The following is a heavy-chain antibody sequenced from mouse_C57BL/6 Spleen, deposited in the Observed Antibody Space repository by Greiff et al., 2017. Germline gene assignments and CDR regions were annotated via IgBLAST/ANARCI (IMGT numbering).Heavy chain of an antibody. CDR2: INPNNGGT. J-gene: IGHJ4*01. CDR1: GYTFTDYY. D-gene: IGHD2-1*01. CDR3: ARLYYGNFYYAMDY. V-gene: IGHV1-26*01. Sequence: EVQLQQSGPELVKPGASVKISCKASGYTFTDYYMNWVKQSHGKSLEWIGDINPNNGGTSYNQKFKGKATLTVDKSSSTAYMELRSLTSEDSAVYYCARLYYGNFYYAMDYWGQGTSVTVSS.